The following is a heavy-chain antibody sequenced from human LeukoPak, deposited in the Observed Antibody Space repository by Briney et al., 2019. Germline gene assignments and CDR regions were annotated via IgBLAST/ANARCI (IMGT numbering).Heavy chain of an antibody. CDR1: GFTFSSYT. CDR2: IGGSGSYT. CDR3: AREECGSCFSGGDY. V-gene: IGHV3-23*01. D-gene: IGHD2-15*01. J-gene: IGHJ4*02. Sequence: GGSLRLSCAASGFTFSSYTMSWVRQAPGKGLEWVSAIGGSGSYTNYADSVKGRFTISRDNSKNTLYLQMNSLGAEDTAVYYCAREECGSCFSGGDYWGQGTLVTVSS.